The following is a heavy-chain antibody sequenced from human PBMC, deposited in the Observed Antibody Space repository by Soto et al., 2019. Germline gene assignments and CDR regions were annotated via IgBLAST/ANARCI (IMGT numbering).Heavy chain of an antibody. CDR1: GFAFGSYT. J-gene: IGHJ4*02. V-gene: IGHV3-23*01. Sequence: EVQLLESGGGLVQPGGSLRLPCAASGFAFGSYTMRWVRMAPGRGLEWVSTITGGGDTTYYADSVQGRFTISRDNSKRTLYLQMNSLRVEDTALYYCTQADSKTFDYWGQGTLVTVSS. CDR2: ITGGGDTT. CDR3: TQADSKTFDY. D-gene: IGHD4-4*01.